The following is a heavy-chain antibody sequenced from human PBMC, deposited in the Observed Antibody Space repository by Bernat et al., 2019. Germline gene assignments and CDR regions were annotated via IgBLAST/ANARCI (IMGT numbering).Heavy chain of an antibody. CDR1: GFSFSSYE. CDR2: ISTSGSTI. D-gene: IGHD2-8*02. V-gene: IGHV3-48*03. Sequence: EVQLVESGGGLVQPGGSLRLSCAASGFSFSSYEMNWVRQAPGKGLEWVSYISTSGSTIYYADSVKGRFTISRDNAKNSLYLQMNSLRAEDTAIYYCLGVLVVYATLQGANHFDYWGLGTLVTVSS. CDR3: LGVLVVYATLQGANHFDY. J-gene: IGHJ4*02.